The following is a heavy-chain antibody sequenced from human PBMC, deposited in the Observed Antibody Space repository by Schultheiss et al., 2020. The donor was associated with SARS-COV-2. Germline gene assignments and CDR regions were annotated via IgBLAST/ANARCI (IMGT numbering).Heavy chain of an antibody. D-gene: IGHD2-2*01. CDR1: GDTFTRYA. CDR3: AREALYCSSTSCYSGYYYYYGMDV. CDR2: SIPIFGTA. J-gene: IGHJ6*02. Sequence: SVKVSCKAFGDTFTRYAISWVRQAPGQGLEWMGGSIPIFGTANYTQKFQGRVTITADKSTSTAYMELSSLRSEDTAVYYCAREALYCSSTSCYSGYYYYYGMDVWGQGTTVTVSS. V-gene: IGHV1-69*06.